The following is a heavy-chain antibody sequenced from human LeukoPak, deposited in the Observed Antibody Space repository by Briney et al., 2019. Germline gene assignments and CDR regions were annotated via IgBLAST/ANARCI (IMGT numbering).Heavy chain of an antibody. J-gene: IGHJ4*02. CDR1: GGSISSGDYY. D-gene: IGHD3-16*01. CDR2: IYYSGST. CDR3: ARDSHNVWGTYFDY. V-gene: IGHV4-30-4*01. Sequence: PSQTLSLTCTVSGGSISSGDYYWSWIRQPPGKGLEWIGYIYYSGSTYYNPSLKSRVTISVDRSKNQFSLKLSSVTAADTAVYYCARDSHNVWGTYFDYWGQGTLVTVSS.